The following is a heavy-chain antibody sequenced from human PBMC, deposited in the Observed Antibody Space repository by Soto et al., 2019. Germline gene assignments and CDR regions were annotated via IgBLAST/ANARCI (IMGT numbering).Heavy chain of an antibody. CDR3: ARDQGRATADGPLGNGPDV. CDR1: GFSFSDYG. V-gene: IGHV3-33*01. CDR2: IWFDASHE. D-gene: IGHD6-13*01. Sequence: VGSLRLSCAASGFSFSDYGMHWVRQAPGKGLEWLTIIWFDASHEYYADSVKGRFNISRDNSNNTLYLQLNSLTADETAVYFCARDQGRATADGPLGNGPDVWGQGTGVTVSS. J-gene: IGHJ6*02.